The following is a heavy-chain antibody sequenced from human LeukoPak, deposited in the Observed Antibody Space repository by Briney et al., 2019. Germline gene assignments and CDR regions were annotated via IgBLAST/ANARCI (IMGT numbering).Heavy chain of an antibody. CDR1: GGSISSSSYY. Sequence: PSETLSLTCTVSGGSISSSSYYWGWIRQPPGKGLEWIGSIYYSGSTYYNPSLKSRVTISVDTSKNQFSLKLSSVTAADTAVYYCARRLSVFGELNFDYWGQGTLVTVSS. J-gene: IGHJ4*02. CDR3: ARRLSVFGELNFDY. CDR2: IYYSGST. D-gene: IGHD3-10*02. V-gene: IGHV4-39*01.